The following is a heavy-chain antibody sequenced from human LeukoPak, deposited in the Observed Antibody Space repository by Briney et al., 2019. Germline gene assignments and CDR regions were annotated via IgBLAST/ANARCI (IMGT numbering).Heavy chain of an antibody. CDR2: INPKSGDP. J-gene: IGHJ4*02. Sequence: ASVKVSCKASGYTFTGYYMHWVRQAPGQGLECMGWINPKSGDPIYVQKFQGRVTLTRDTSIDTVYLELSSLKSDDTAVYYCARDPGHDTSNYGGLDFWGQGTLVTVSS. V-gene: IGHV1-2*02. CDR1: GYTFTGYY. CDR3: ARDPGHDTSNYGGLDF. D-gene: IGHD4-11*01.